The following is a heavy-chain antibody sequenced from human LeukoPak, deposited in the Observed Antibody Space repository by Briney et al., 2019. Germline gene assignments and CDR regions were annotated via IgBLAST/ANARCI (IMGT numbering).Heavy chain of an antibody. Sequence: PGGSLRLSCAASGFTFDDYAMHWVRQAPGKGLEWVSGISWNSGSIGYADSVKGRFTISRDNAKNSLYLQMNSLRAEDTALYYCAKDRLGGVSSWFDPWGQGTLVTVSS. J-gene: IGHJ5*02. D-gene: IGHD2-8*02. CDR2: ISWNSGSI. V-gene: IGHV3-9*01. CDR3: AKDRLGGVSSWFDP. CDR1: GFTFDDYA.